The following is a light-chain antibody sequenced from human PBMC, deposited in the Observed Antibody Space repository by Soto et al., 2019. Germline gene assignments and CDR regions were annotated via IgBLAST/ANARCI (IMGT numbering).Light chain of an antibody. CDR1: QAIDSW. Sequence: DIQLTQSPSSVSASVGDRVTLTCRASQAIDSWLAWYQQKPGEAPKLLIFTGSLLHSGVPPRFSGSGSGTDFTLTISSLQSEDFAVYYCQQYNNWPWTFGQGTKVDI. V-gene: IGKV1D-16*01. CDR3: QQYNNWPWT. CDR2: TGS. J-gene: IGKJ1*01.